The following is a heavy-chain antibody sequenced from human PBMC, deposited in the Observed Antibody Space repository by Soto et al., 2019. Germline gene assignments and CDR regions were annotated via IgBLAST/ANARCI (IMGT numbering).Heavy chain of an antibody. Sequence: QVQLVESGGGVVQPGRSLRLSCAASGFTFISYAMHRVRQAPGKGLEWVAVISFDGSTEYYADSVEGRFTISRDNSKNTVYLQMNSLRSEDTAVYYCARSRHGSGSYTHFYYGLDVWGQGTTVTVSS. CDR3: ARSRHGSGSYTHFYYGLDV. V-gene: IGHV3-30-3*01. D-gene: IGHD3-10*01. J-gene: IGHJ6*02. CDR1: GFTFISYA. CDR2: ISFDGSTE.